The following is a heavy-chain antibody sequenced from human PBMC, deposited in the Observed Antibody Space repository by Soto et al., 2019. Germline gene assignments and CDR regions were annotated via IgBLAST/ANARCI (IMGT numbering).Heavy chain of an antibody. Sequence: SETLSLTCTISGGSISGFYWGWIRQPPGKGLEWIGNIYYSGSANYDPSLRSRVTISLNTSKNQFSLNLNSVTAADTSIFYCASWTYWGGDCYWLDFWGKGTLATASS. CDR1: GGSISGFY. CDR3: ASWTYWGGDCYWLDF. CDR2: IYYSGSA. J-gene: IGHJ4*02. V-gene: IGHV4-59*01. D-gene: IGHD2-21*02.